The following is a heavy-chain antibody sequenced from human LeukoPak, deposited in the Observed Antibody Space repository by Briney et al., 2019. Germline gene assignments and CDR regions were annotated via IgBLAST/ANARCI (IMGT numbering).Heavy chain of an antibody. CDR1: GGSISSSSYY. CDR2: IYYSGST. J-gene: IGHJ6*02. V-gene: IGHV4-39*07. CDR3: ARVARGYYYDMDV. D-gene: IGHD6-6*01. Sequence: PSETLSLTCTVSGGSISSSSYYWGWIRQPPGKGLEWIGSIYYSGSTYYNPSLKSRVTISVDTSKNQFSLKLSSVTAADTAVYYCARVARGYYYDMDVWGQGTTVTVSS.